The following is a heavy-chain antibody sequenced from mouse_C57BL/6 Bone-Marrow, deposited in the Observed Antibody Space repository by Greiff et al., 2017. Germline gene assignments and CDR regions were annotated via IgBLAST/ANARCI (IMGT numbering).Heavy chain of an antibody. J-gene: IGHJ4*01. D-gene: IGHD1-1*01. V-gene: IGHV5-17*01. CDR2: ISSGSSTI. Sequence: EVKVVESGGGLVKPGGSLKLSCAASGFTFSSYGMHWVRQAPEKGLEWVAYISSGSSTIYYADTVKGRFTISRDNAKNTLFLQMTSLTSEDTAMYCCARLCHYGYMDCGGQGTSVTVSS. CDR3: ARLCHYGYMDC. CDR1: GFTFSSYG.